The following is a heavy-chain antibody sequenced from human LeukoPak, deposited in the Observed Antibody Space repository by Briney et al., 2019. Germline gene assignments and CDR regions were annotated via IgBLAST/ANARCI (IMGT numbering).Heavy chain of an antibody. J-gene: IGHJ4*02. D-gene: IGHD2-21*02. CDR3: ARDLPIVVVTANSIYDY. Sequence: GGSLRLSCAASGFTFSNYSMNWVRQAPGEGLEWVSYISSSSSTIYYADSVKGRFTISRDNAKNSLYLQMNSLRAEDTAVYYCARDLPIVVVTANSIYDYWGQGTLVTVSS. CDR1: GFTFSNYS. CDR2: ISSSSSTI. V-gene: IGHV3-48*01.